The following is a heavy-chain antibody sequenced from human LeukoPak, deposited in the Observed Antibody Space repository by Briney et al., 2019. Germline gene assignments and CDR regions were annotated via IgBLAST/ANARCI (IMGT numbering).Heavy chain of an antibody. CDR1: GNYW. Sequence: GGSLRLSCAATGNYWMHWVRQAPGKGLVWVSHINSDGSWTSYADSVKGRFTISKDNAKNTVYLQMNSLRAEDTAVYCCVSFYETYWGRGTLVTVSS. J-gene: IGHJ4*02. CDR3: VSFYETY. D-gene: IGHD2/OR15-2a*01. V-gene: IGHV3-74*01. CDR2: INSDGSWT.